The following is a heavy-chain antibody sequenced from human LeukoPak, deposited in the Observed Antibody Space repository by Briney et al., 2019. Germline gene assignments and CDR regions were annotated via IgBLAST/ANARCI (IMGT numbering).Heavy chain of an antibody. J-gene: IGHJ4*02. D-gene: IGHD1-1*01. CDR3: ARVRYNWNDVVDY. V-gene: IGHV1-2*02. Sequence: ASVKVSCKASGYTFTGYYMHWVRQAPGQGLEWMGWINPNSGGTNHAQKFQGRVTMTRDTSISTAYMELSRLRSDDTAVYYCARVRYNWNDVVDYWGQGTLVTVSS. CDR2: INPNSGGT. CDR1: GYTFTGYY.